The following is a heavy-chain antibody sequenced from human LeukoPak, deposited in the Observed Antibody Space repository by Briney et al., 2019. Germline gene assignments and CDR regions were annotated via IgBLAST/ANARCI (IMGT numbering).Heavy chain of an antibody. CDR2: ISYDGSNK. CDR3: AKGITYYYDSSGWTWFDY. Sequence: GRSLRLSCAASGFTFSSYGMHWVRQAPGKGLEWVAVISYDGSNKYYADSVKGRFTISRDNSKNTLYLQMNSLRAEDTAVYYCAKGITYYYDSSGWTWFDYWGQGTLVTVSS. CDR1: GFTFSSYG. V-gene: IGHV3-30*18. J-gene: IGHJ4*02. D-gene: IGHD3-22*01.